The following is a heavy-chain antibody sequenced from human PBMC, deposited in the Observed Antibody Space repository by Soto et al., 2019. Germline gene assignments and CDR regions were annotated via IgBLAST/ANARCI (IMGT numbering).Heavy chain of an antibody. V-gene: IGHV1-18*01. D-gene: IGHD5-12*01. Sequence: ASVKVSCKASGYTFTSYGSSWVRQAPGQGLEWMGWISAYNGNTNYAQKLQGRVTMTTDTSTSTAYMELRSLRSDDTAVYYCARSGYSGYDYLHYYYMDVWGKGTTVTVSS. J-gene: IGHJ6*03. CDR3: ARSGYSGYDYLHYYYMDV. CDR1: GYTFTSYG. CDR2: ISAYNGNT.